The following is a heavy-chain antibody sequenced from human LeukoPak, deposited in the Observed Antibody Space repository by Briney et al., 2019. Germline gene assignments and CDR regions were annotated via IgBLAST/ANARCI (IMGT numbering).Heavy chain of an antibody. V-gene: IGHV3-23*01. J-gene: IGHJ3*02. Sequence: GGSLRLSCAASGFIFSNYAMSWVRQAPGKGLEWVSVISGSVGSTYYANSVKGRFTISRDNSKNTLYLQMNSLKTEDTAVYYCTKVLLSARDYSWGSYRYLAFDIWGQGTMVTVSS. CDR3: TKVLLSARDYSWGSYRYLAFDI. CDR2: ISGSVGST. CDR1: GFIFSNYA. D-gene: IGHD3-16*02.